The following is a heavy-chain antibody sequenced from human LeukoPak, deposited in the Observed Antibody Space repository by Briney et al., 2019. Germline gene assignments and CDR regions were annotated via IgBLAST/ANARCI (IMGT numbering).Heavy chain of an antibody. CDR2: IYPGDSDT. D-gene: IGHD6-13*01. J-gene: IGHJ4*02. CDR1: GYSFTSYW. V-gene: IGHV5-51*01. Sequence: RGESLKISCKGSGYSFTSYWIGWVRQMPGKGLEWMGIIYPGDSDTRYSPSFQGQVTISADKSISTAYLQWSSLKASDTAMCYCASQLAAAGSYFDYWGQGTLVTVSS. CDR3: ASQLAAAGSYFDY.